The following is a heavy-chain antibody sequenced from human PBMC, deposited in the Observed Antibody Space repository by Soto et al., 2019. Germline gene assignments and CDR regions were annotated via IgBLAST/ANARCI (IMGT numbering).Heavy chain of an antibody. D-gene: IGHD5-12*01. CDR1: GFTFSSYA. CDR3: AKEKVATISSFAVADY. CDR2: ISGSGGST. V-gene: IGHV3-23*01. Sequence: GGSLRLSCAASGFTFSSYAMSWVRQAPGKGLEGVSAISGSGGSTYYADSVKGRFTISRDNSKNTLYLQMNSLRAEDTAVYYCAKEKVATISSFAVADYWGQGTLVTVSS. J-gene: IGHJ4*02.